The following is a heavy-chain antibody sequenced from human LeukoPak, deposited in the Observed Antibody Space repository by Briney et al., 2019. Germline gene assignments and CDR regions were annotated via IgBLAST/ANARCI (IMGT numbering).Heavy chain of an antibody. V-gene: IGHV4-39*07. Sequence: SETLSLTCTVSGGSISSSSYYWGWIRQPPGKGLEWIGSIYYSGSTYYNPSLKSRVTISVDTSKNQFSLKLSSVTAADTAVYYCARDRRVVYASGWYFDLWGRGTLVTVSS. CDR2: IYYSGST. CDR1: GGSISSSSYY. J-gene: IGHJ2*01. D-gene: IGHD2-8*02. CDR3: ARDRRVVYASGWYFDL.